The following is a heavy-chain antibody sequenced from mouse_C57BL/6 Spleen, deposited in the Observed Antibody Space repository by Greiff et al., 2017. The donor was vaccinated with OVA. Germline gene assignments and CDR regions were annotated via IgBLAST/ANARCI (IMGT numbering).Heavy chain of an antibody. CDR3: ARAGTGDESG. CDR1: GYTFTSYW. CDR2: IDPSDSYT. J-gene: IGHJ2*01. Sequence: QVQLQQPGAELVMPGASVKLSCKASGYTFTSYWMHWVKQRPGQGLEWIGEIDPSDSYTNYNQKFKGKSTLTVDKSSSTAYMQLSRRTAEDAAVYYCARAGTGDESGWGQGTTVTVSS. D-gene: IGHD3-3*01. V-gene: IGHV1-69*01.